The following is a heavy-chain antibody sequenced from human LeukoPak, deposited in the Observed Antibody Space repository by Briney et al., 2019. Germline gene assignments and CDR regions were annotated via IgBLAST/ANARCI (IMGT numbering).Heavy chain of an antibody. CDR2: INTNTGNP. CDR3: ARSELLWFGEFKRAYYFDY. J-gene: IGHJ4*02. D-gene: IGHD3-10*01. V-gene: IGHV7-4-1*02. Sequence: ASVKVSCKASGYTFTGYYMHWVRQAPGQGLEWMGWINTNTGNPTYAQGFTGRFVFSLDTSVSTAYLQISSLKAEDTAVYYCARSELLWFGEFKRAYYFDYWGQGTLVTVSS. CDR1: GYTFTGYY.